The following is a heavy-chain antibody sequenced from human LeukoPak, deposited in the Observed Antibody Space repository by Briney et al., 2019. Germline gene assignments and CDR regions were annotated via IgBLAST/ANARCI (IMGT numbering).Heavy chain of an antibody. CDR1: GFTFSSYS. Sequence: PGGSLRLSCAASGFTFSSYSMNWVRQAPGKGLEWVSSISSSSSYIYYADSVKGRFTISRDNAKNSLYLQMNSLRAEDTAVYYCAKLGEDAFDIWGQGTMVTVTS. J-gene: IGHJ3*02. V-gene: IGHV3-21*01. D-gene: IGHD3-16*01. CDR3: AKLGEDAFDI. CDR2: ISSSSSYI.